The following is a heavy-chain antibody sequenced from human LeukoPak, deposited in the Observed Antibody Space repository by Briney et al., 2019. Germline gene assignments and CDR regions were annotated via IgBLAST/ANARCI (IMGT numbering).Heavy chain of an antibody. D-gene: IGHD3-10*01. CDR2: MNPNSGNT. Sequence: ASVKVSCKASGYTFTSYDINWVRQATGQGLEWMGWMNPNSGNTGYAQKFQGRVTMTRNTSISTAYMELSSLRSEDTAVYYCARVDPPRSSDYYGSGSYYSHFDYWGQGTLVTVSS. V-gene: IGHV1-8*01. J-gene: IGHJ4*02. CDR3: ARVDPPRSSDYYGSGSYYSHFDY. CDR1: GYTFTSYD.